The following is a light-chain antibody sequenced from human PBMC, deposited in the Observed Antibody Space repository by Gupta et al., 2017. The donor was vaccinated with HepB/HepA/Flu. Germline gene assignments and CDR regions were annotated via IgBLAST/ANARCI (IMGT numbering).Light chain of an antibody. J-gene: IGLJ2*01. V-gene: IGLV1-51*02. CDR1: SSNIGNNY. CDR3: GTWDTSLGAVV. Sequence: QSVLTHPPSVSSAPGQKVTISCSGSSSNIGNNYVSWYQQHPGTAPEVLIYEESQRPSGIPDRFSGSKSGTSATLGITGLQTGDEADYYCGTWDTSLGAVVFGGGTKLTVL. CDR2: EES.